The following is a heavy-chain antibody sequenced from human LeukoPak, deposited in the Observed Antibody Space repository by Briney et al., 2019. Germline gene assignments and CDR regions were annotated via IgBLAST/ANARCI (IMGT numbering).Heavy chain of an antibody. V-gene: IGHV4-59*01. CDR1: GASISSDY. J-gene: IGHJ4*02. Sequence: SETLSLTCTVSGASISSDYWTWIRQPPGMGPEWIGYIYYSGSTNYNPSLKSRVTMSVDTSRNQFSLELPSVTAADSAVYYCARYLRQPGTFYLDHWGQGTLVTVSS. CDR3: ARYLRQPGTFYLDH. D-gene: IGHD3-16*01. CDR2: IYYSGST.